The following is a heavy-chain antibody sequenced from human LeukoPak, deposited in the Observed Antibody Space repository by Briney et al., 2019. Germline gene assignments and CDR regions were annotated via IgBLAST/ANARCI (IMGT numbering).Heavy chain of an antibody. V-gene: IGHV4-34*01. CDR3: AGYSSGWYRYYYYYGMDV. Sequence: PSETLSLTCTVSGGSISSYYWSWIRQPPGKGLEWIGEINHSGSTNYNPPLKSRVTISVDTSKNQFSLKLSSVTAADTAVYYCAGYSSGWYRYYYYYGMDVWGQGTTVTVSS. CDR1: GGSISSYY. J-gene: IGHJ6*02. D-gene: IGHD6-19*01. CDR2: INHSGST.